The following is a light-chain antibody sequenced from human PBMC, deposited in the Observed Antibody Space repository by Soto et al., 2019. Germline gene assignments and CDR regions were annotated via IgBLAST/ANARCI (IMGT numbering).Light chain of an antibody. CDR2: DSS. CDR3: RQRSNWPQYT. Sequence: EIVLTQSPATLSLSPGERATLSCRASQSVSSSLAWYQQKPGQAPRLLIYDSSDRATGIPARFSGSGSGTDFTLTISSLEPEDSAVYYCRQRSNWPQYTFGQGTKLEIK. CDR1: QSVSSS. V-gene: IGKV3-11*01. J-gene: IGKJ2*01.